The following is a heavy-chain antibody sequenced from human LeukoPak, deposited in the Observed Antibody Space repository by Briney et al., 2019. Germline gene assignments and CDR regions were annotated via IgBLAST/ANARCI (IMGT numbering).Heavy chain of an antibody. CDR1: GFIFSSNW. Sequence: GGSLRLSCAAPGFIFSSNWMGWVRQAPGKGLEWVAHIKRDGSQKYYLDSVRGRFTISRDNAKNSLYLQMNSLRVEDTAVYYCARLGLEVGGPNWFDPWGQGTLVTVSS. D-gene: IGHD1-1*01. CDR2: IKRDGSQK. J-gene: IGHJ5*02. V-gene: IGHV3-7*01. CDR3: ARLGLEVGGPNWFDP.